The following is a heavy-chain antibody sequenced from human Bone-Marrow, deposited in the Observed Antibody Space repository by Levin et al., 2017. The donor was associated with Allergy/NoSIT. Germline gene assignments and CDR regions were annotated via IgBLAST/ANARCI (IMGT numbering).Heavy chain of an antibody. V-gene: IGHV1-69*01. CDR3: ARDGGRDAYNFYFDY. D-gene: IGHD5-24*01. Sequence: KISCKASGGTFSTYGTNWVRQAPGQGLEWMGGIIPIFGTPNYARQFQGRVTISADESTSTAYMELSSLNSEDTAVYYCARDGGRDAYNFYFDYWGQGTLVTVSS. CDR2: IIPIFGTP. CDR1: GGTFSTYG. J-gene: IGHJ4*02.